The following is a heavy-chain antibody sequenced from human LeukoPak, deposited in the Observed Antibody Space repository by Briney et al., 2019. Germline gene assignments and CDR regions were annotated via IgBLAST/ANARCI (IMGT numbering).Heavy chain of an antibody. V-gene: IGHV3-74*01. CDR2: INSDGSST. CDR1: GFTFSSYW. CDR3: ARHLTYGGWNS. Sequence: GGSLRLSCAASGFTFSSYWMQWVRQAPGKGLVWVSRINSDGSSTSYADSVKGRFTISRDNAKNTLYLQMNSLRAEDTAVYYCARHLTYGGWNSWGQGTLVTVSP. D-gene: IGHD4-23*01. J-gene: IGHJ4*02.